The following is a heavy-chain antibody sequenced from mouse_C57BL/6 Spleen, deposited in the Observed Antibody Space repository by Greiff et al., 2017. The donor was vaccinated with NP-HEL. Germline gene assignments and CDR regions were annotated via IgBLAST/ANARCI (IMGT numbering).Heavy chain of an antibody. V-gene: IGHV1-52*01. Sequence: QVQLKQPGAELVRPGSSVKLSCKASGYTFTSYWMHWVKQRPIQGLEWIGNIDPSDSETHYNQKFKDKATLTVDKPSSTAYMQLSSLTSEDSAVYYCARSIYYYGSSYGFDYWGQGTTLTVSS. J-gene: IGHJ2*01. D-gene: IGHD1-1*01. CDR3: ARSIYYYGSSYGFDY. CDR1: GYTFTSYW. CDR2: IDPSDSET.